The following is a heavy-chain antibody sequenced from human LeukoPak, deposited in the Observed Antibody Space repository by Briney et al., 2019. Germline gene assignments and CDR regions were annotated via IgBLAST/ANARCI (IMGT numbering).Heavy chain of an antibody. Sequence: PGGSLRLSCAASGFTYSSYWMNWARQAPGKGLEWVASMNHNGNVNYYVDSVKGRFTISRDNAKNSLYLQMSNLRAEDTAVYFCARGGGLDVWGQGATVTVSS. V-gene: IGHV3-7*03. D-gene: IGHD3-16*01. CDR2: MNHNGNVN. CDR3: ARGGGLDV. J-gene: IGHJ6*02. CDR1: GFTYSSYW.